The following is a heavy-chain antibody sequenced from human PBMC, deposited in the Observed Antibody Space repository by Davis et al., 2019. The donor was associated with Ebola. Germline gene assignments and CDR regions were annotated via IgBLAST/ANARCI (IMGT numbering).Heavy chain of an antibody. CDR3: ARVPGYCSSTSCYGSGWYFDL. CDR1: GYTFTSYV. Sequence: ASVKVSCKASGYTFTSYVMHWVRQAPGQRLEWMGWINTYNGDTKYSQNFQGRVTITRETSASTAYMELSSLGFEDTAVYFCARVPGYCSSTSCYGSGWYFDLWGRGTLVTVSS. D-gene: IGHD2-2*01. CDR2: INTYNGDT. J-gene: IGHJ2*01. V-gene: IGHV1-3*04.